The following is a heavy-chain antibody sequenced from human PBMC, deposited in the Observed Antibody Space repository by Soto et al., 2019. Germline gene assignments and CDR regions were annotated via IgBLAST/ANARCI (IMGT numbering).Heavy chain of an antibody. CDR3: AREDDGGDRDYYGLDV. CDR2: IHYTGSI. CDR1: GGSINIHHYH. Sequence: SETLSLTCTVSGGSINIHHYHRTLIRQTPGKGLEWIGYIHYTGSISYNPSLQSRLTISVDTSKNQFSLKLTSVTAADTAVYFCAREDDGGDRDYYGLDVWGQGTTVTVSS. D-gene: IGHD2-21*02. J-gene: IGHJ6*02. V-gene: IGHV4-30-4*01.